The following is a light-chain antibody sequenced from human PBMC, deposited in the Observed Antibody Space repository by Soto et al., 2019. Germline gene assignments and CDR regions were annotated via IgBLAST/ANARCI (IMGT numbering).Light chain of an antibody. CDR1: QDISNY. J-gene: IGKJ2*01. CDR2: DAS. V-gene: IGKV1-33*01. Sequence: EIQRTQSPSSLSASVGDRVTITCQASQDISNYLNWYQQKPGKAPKLLIYDASNLETGVPSRFSGSGSGTDVAFTISSLQPEDIATYYCQHYDNLPRYTFGQGTKLEIK. CDR3: QHYDNLPRYT.